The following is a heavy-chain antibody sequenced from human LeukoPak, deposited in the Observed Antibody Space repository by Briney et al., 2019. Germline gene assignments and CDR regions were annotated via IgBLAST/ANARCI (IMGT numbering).Heavy chain of an antibody. Sequence: SETLSLTCTVSGGSISSYYWSWIRQPPGKGLEWIGYIYYSGSTYYNPSLKSRVTISVDTSKNQFSLKLSSVTAADTAVYYCARESPNWDDAFDIWGQGTMVTVSS. CDR1: GGSISSYY. D-gene: IGHD1-1*01. CDR2: IYYSGST. CDR3: ARESPNWDDAFDI. J-gene: IGHJ3*02. V-gene: IGHV4-59*12.